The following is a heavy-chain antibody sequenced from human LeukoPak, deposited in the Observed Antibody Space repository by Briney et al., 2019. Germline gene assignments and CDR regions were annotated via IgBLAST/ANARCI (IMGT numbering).Heavy chain of an antibody. CDR3: ARDKGDYDSSGSLFVF. Sequence: GGSLRLSCAASGFTFSSYSMNWVRQAPGEGLEWVSYISRSSSTIYYADSVKGRFSISRDNAKNSLYLQMNSLRDEDTAVYYCARDKGDYDSSGSLFVFGGQGTLVTVSS. CDR1: GFTFSSYS. D-gene: IGHD3-22*01. V-gene: IGHV3-48*02. CDR2: ISRSSSTI. J-gene: IGHJ4*02.